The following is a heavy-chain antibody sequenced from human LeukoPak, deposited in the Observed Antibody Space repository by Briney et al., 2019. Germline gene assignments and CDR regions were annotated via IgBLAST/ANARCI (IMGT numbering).Heavy chain of an antibody. CDR1: GGTFSSYA. Sequence: SVKVSCKASGGTFSSYAISWVRQAPGQGLEWMGGIIPIFGTANYAQKFQGRVTITTDESTSTAYMELSSLRSEDTAVYYCARGIPRYCSSTSCYTDYYYYMDVWGKGTTVTVSS. CDR3: ARGIPRYCSSTSCYTDYYYYMDV. CDR2: IIPIFGTA. V-gene: IGHV1-69*05. D-gene: IGHD2-2*02. J-gene: IGHJ6*03.